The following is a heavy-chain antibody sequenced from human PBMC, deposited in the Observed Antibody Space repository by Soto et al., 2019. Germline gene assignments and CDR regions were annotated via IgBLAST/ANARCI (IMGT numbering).Heavy chain of an antibody. J-gene: IGHJ4*02. CDR1: GFTFSTYA. V-gene: IGHV3-23*01. CDR2: LFGSGGGI. CDR3: ARALGWSPFDY. D-gene: IGHD3-16*01. Sequence: LRLSCAASGFTFSTYAMSWVRQAPGKGLEWVSGLFGSGGGIYYADSVKGRFTISRDNSKNTLYLQMNSLRVEDTAVYYCARALGWSPFDYWGQGTLVTVSS.